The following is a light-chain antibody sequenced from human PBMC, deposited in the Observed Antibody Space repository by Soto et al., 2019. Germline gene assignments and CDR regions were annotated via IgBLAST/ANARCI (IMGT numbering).Light chain of an antibody. CDR2: GAS. CDR3: QEYNTWPWT. CDR1: QSVSNN. V-gene: IGKV3D-15*01. Sequence: VLTHSPGTLSLSPGERATLPCRASQSVSNNYLAWYQQKPGQAPRRVIYGASTWGTGVPPRFTGSGSGTEFTLTITSLQSEDFAVYYCQEYNTWPWTFGQGTKVDI. J-gene: IGKJ1*01.